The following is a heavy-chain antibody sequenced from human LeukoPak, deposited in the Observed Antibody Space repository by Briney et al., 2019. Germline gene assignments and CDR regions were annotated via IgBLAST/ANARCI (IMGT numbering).Heavy chain of an antibody. D-gene: IGHD4-17*01. J-gene: IGHJ4*02. CDR3: TREAGYGDFDY. CDR2: SNPSGGST. V-gene: IGHV1-46*01. Sequence: GASVKVSCKASGYTFTSYYIHWVRQAPGQRLEWMGISNPSGGSTRYAQRFQGRVTMTSDTSTSTVYLELSSLRSEDTAVYYCTREAGYGDFDYWGQGTLVTVSS. CDR1: GYTFTSYY.